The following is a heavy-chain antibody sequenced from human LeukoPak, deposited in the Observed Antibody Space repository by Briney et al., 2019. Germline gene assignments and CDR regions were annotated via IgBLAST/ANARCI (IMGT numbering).Heavy chain of an antibody. D-gene: IGHD6-6*01. V-gene: IGHV4-59*01. CDR2: IYYSGST. CDR3: ARKDRIAARPEGFDP. CDR1: GGSISSYY. J-gene: IGHJ5*02. Sequence: SETLSLTCTVSGGSISSYYWSWIRQPPGKGLEWIGYIYYSGSTNYNPSLKSRVTISVDTSKNQFSLKLSSVTAADTAVYYCARKDRIAARPEGFDPWGQGTLVTVSS.